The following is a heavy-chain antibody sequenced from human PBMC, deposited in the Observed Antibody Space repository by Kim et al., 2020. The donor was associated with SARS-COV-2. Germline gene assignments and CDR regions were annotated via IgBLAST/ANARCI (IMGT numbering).Heavy chain of an antibody. CDR1: GGSIRSGGKF. CDR3: ARGQPLVY. J-gene: IGHJ4*02. D-gene: IGHD2-2*01. Sequence: SETLSLTCSVSGGSIRSGGKFWTWIRQHPAKGLEWIGYIYYSGNSHYSPSLRSRVSISLQTSENQFSLELTSVTAADTAVYYCARGQPLVYWCQGILVTVSS. CDR2: IYYSGNS. V-gene: IGHV4-31*03.